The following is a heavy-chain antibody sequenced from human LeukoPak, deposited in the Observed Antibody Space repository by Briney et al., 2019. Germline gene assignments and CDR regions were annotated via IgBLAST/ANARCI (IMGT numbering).Heavy chain of an antibody. V-gene: IGHV4-59*08. CDR1: GGSIGTYY. Sequence: PSETLSLTCTVSGGSIGTYYWSWIRQPPGKGLEWIGYIYYTGSTNYNPSLKSRVTISVDTSKNQFSLKLNSVTAADTAVYYCARQSYDSSGYYYVDYWGQGTLVTVSS. D-gene: IGHD3-22*01. J-gene: IGHJ4*02. CDR2: IYYTGST. CDR3: ARQSYDSSGYYYVDY.